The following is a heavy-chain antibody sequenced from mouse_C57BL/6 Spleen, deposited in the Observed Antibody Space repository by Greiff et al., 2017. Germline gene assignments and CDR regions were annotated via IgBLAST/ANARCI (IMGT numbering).Heavy chain of an antibody. CDR3: ARGEYYGSSSLAY. CDR1: GYTFISYW. J-gene: IGHJ3*01. D-gene: IGHD1-1*01. CDR2: IDPSDSYT. V-gene: IGHV1-50*01. Sequence: QVQLQQPGAELVKPGASVKLSCKASGYTFISYWMQWVKQRPGQGLEWIGEIDPSDSYTNYNPKFKGQATLTVDTATSTTYMQLSSLTSEDSAVYYCARGEYYGSSSLAYWGQGTLVTGSA.